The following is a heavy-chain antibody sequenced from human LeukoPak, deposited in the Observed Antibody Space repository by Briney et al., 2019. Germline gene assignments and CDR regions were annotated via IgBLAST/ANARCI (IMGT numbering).Heavy chain of an antibody. CDR2: ISWNSGSI. CDR1: GFTFDDYA. J-gene: IGHJ4*02. D-gene: IGHD1-26*01. Sequence: GGSLRLSCAASGFTFDDYAMHWVQQAPGKGLEWVSGISWNSGSIGYADSVKGRFTISRDNAKNSLYLQMNSLRAEDTALYYCAKAPASIVGATGAFDYWGQGTLVTVSS. V-gene: IGHV3-9*01. CDR3: AKAPASIVGATGAFDY.